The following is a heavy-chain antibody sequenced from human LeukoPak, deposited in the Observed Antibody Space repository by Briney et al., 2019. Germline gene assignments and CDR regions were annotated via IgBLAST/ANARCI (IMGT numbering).Heavy chain of an antibody. Sequence: PGGSLRLSCAASGFTFSSYAMSWVRQAPGKGLEWVSAISGSGGSTHYADSVKGRFTISRDNSKNTLYLQMNSLRAEDTAVYYCAKAIYFSNNHYYHSNAAFDYWGQGTLVTVSS. CDR2: ISGSGGST. J-gene: IGHJ4*02. CDR1: GFTFSSYA. D-gene: IGHD3-22*01. V-gene: IGHV3-23*01. CDR3: AKAIYFSNNHYYHSNAAFDY.